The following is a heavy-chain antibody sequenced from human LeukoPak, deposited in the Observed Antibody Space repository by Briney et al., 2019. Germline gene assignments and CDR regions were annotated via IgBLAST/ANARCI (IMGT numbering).Heavy chain of an antibody. CDR2: INSDGSST. CDR1: GFTFSSYW. Sequence: PGGSLRLSCAASGFTFSSYWMHRVRQAPGKGLVWVSRINSDGSSTSYADSVKGRFTISRDNAKNTLYLQMNSLRAEDTAVYYCARDRIGSSGWYFWGQGTLVTVSS. V-gene: IGHV3-74*01. CDR3: ARDRIGSSGWYF. J-gene: IGHJ4*02. D-gene: IGHD6-19*01.